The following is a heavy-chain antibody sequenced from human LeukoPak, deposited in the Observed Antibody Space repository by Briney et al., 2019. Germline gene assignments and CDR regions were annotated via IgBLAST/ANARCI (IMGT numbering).Heavy chain of an antibody. J-gene: IGHJ4*02. CDR1: GGSISSSNW. D-gene: IGHD3-22*01. CDR2: IYHSGST. CDR3: ASHYYDSSGYLGWYYFDY. Sequence: SGTLSLTCAVSGGSISSSNWWSWVRQPPGKGLEWIGEIYHSGSTNYNPSLKSRVTISVDTSKNQFSLKLSSVTAADTAVYYCASHYYDSSGYLGWYYFDYWGQGTLVTVSS. V-gene: IGHV4-4*02.